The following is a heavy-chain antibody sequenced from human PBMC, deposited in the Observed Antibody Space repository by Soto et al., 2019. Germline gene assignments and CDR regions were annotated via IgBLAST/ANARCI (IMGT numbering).Heavy chain of an antibody. V-gene: IGHV3-30*18. CDR2: ISYDGSNK. D-gene: IGHD3-16*01. CDR3: AKVGVVLRYYYYYMDV. Sequence: GGSLRLSCSASGFTFSGYGMHWVRQAPGKGLEWVAVISYDGSNKYYADSVKGRFTISRDNSKNTLYLQMNSLRAEDTAVYYCAKVGVVLRYYYYYMDVWGKGTTVTVSS. J-gene: IGHJ6*03. CDR1: GFTFSGYG.